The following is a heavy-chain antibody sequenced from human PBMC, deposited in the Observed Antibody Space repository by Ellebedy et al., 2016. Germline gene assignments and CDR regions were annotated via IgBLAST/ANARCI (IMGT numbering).Heavy chain of an antibody. CDR1: GYTFTTFS. J-gene: IGHJ4*02. D-gene: IGHD3-10*01. CDR2: VNTFSGNT. V-gene: IGHV1-18*04. CDR3: AKTSGWGYGEN. Sequence: ASVKVSXKASGYTFTTFSITWARQVPGQGLEWMGFVNTFSGNTKFAQKFQGRVSMTTDSSTHTAYMDLRSLRSDDTAMYYCAKTSGWGYGENWGQGTLVTVSS.